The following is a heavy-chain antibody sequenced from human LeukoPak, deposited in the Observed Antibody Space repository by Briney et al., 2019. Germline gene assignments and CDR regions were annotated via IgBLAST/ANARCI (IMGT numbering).Heavy chain of an antibody. V-gene: IGHV3-11*04. CDR3: AREGVTGAFFV. CDR1: GFDFRGSF. D-gene: IGHD2-21*02. Sequence: PGGSLRLSCEASGFDFRGSFMSWIRQAPGKGLERLSYISTTGSTTFDADSVKGRFTISRDNAKNSVYLQMNRLRVEDTGVYYCAREGVTGAFFVWGQGVLVTVSS. CDR2: ISTTGSTT. J-gene: IGHJ4*02.